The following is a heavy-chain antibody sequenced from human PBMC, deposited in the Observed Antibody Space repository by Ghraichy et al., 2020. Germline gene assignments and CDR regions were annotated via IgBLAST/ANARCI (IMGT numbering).Heavy chain of an antibody. Sequence: GGSLRLSCAASGFMFSSYWVTWVRQAPGKGLEWVANVKPDGGEKNYVGSVKGRFTISRDNAKNSLYLQMNSLRDEDTAVYYCARARTVVKDYWGQGTLVTVSS. CDR2: VKPDGGEK. V-gene: IGHV3-7*01. CDR1: GFMFSSYW. CDR3: ARARTVVKDY. J-gene: IGHJ4*02. D-gene: IGHD4-23*01.